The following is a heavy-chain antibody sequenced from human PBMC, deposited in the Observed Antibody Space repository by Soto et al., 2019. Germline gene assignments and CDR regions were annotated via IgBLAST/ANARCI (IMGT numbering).Heavy chain of an antibody. CDR3: ARDNGYRYGYIDY. Sequence: QVQLQQWGAGLLKPSETLSLTCAVYGGSFSGYYWSWIRQPPGKGLEWIGESNHSGSTNYNPSLKRRVTIPVDTSKSQFSLKLSSVTAADTAVYYCARDNGYRYGYIDYWGQGTLVTVSS. CDR2: SNHSGST. D-gene: IGHD5-18*01. J-gene: IGHJ4*02. CDR1: GGSFSGYY. V-gene: IGHV4-34*01.